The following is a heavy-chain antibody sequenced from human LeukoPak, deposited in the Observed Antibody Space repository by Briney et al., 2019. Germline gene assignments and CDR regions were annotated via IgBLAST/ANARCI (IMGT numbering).Heavy chain of an antibody. Sequence: ASVKVSCKAFGGTFSSYAISWVRQAPGQGLEWMGGIIPIFGTANYAQKFQGRVTITADESTSTAYMELSSLRSEDTAVYYCARNTYSSSSLHFDYWGQGTLVTVSS. CDR3: ARNTYSSSSLHFDY. CDR1: GGTFSSYA. J-gene: IGHJ4*02. V-gene: IGHV1-69*13. CDR2: IIPIFGTA. D-gene: IGHD6-6*01.